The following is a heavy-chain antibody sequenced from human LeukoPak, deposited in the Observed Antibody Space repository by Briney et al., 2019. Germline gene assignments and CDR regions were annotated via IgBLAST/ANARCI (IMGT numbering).Heavy chain of an antibody. CDR2: IYYSGST. V-gene: IGHV4-30-4*08. J-gene: IGHJ4*02. D-gene: IGHD2/OR15-2a*01. CDR3: ARASSNIVSDN. Sequence: SETLSLTCTVSGGSISSGDYYWSSIRQPPGKGLEWIGYIYYSGSTYYNPSLKSRVTISVDTSKTQFSLKLSSVTAADTAVYYCARASSNIVSDNWGQGTLVTVSS. CDR1: GGSISSGDYY.